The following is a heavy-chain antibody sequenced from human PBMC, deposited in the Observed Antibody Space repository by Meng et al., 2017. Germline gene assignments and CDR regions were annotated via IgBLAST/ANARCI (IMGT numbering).Heavy chain of an antibody. Sequence: EVLLAETGGGLIQTGGSLRLSCTASGFSVTTSYMSWVRQAPGKGLEWVSVIYSGGSTYYADSVKGRFSISRDNSKNTLYLQMNSLRAEDTAVYFCARDSSSGWYHNYWGQGTLVTVSS. J-gene: IGHJ4*02. D-gene: IGHD6-19*01. V-gene: IGHV3-53*02. CDR2: IYSGGST. CDR1: GFSVTTSY. CDR3: ARDSSSGWYHNY.